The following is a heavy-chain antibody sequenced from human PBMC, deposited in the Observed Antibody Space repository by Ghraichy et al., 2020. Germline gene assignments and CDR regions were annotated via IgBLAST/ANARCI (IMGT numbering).Heavy chain of an antibody. V-gene: IGHV3-74*01. CDR2: ISSDGSNT. Sequence: GGSLRLSCAASGFTFSSYLMHWVRQVPGKGLVWISRISSDGSNTLYADSVKGRFTMSRDNAKNTLYLQMNSLRAEDTAVYYCARDGPPKWGVDYCGQGTLVTVAS. J-gene: IGHJ4*02. D-gene: IGHD7-27*01. CDR1: GFTFSSYL. CDR3: ARDGPPKWGVDY.